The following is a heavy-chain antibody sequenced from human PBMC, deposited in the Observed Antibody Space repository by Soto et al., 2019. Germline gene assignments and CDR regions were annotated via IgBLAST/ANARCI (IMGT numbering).Heavy chain of an antibody. CDR3: ARHVVSPLDDSIRYGMDV. CDR2: IYPGDSDT. J-gene: IGHJ6*02. V-gene: IGHV5-51*01. Sequence: PGESLKISCKGSGYSFTSYWIGWVRQMPGKGLEWMGIIYPGDSDTRYSPSFQGQVTISADKSISTAYLQWSSLKASDTAMYYCARHVVSPLDDSIRYGMDVWGQGTTVTVSS. D-gene: IGHD3-22*01. CDR1: GYSFTSYW.